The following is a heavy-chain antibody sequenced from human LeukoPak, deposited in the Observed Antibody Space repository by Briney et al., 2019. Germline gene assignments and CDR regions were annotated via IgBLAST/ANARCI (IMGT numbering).Heavy chain of an antibody. D-gene: IGHD1-1*01. J-gene: IGHJ3*02. CDR3: ARAPPSRPQNAKDAFDI. CDR1: GGSISSYY. Sequence: SETLSLTCTVSGGSISSYYWSWIRQPPGKGLEWIGYIYYSGSTNYNPSLKSRVTISVDTSKNQFSLKLSSVTAADTAVHYCARAPPSRPQNAKDAFDIWGQGTMVTVSS. CDR2: IYYSGST. V-gene: IGHV4-59*08.